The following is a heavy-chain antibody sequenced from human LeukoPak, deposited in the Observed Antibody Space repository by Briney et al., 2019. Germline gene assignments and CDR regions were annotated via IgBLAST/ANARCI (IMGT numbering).Heavy chain of an antibody. CDR2: IYYSGST. D-gene: IGHD2-15*01. CDR3: ARSGGNLGYCSGGSCYSSPLPLDY. CDR1: GGSISSSSYY. J-gene: IGHJ4*02. Sequence: SETLSLTCTVSGGSISSSSYYWGWIRQPPWKGLEWIGSIYYSGSTYYNPSLKSRVTISVDTSKNQFSLKLSSVTAADTAVYYCARSGGNLGYCSGGSCYSSPLPLDYWGQGTLVTVSS. V-gene: IGHV4-39*07.